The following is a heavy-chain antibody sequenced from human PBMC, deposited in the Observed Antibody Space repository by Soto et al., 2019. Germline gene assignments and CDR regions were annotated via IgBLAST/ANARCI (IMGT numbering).Heavy chain of an antibody. J-gene: IGHJ3*02. CDR3: ARSNVVIVGTMGGGGAFAI. D-gene: IGHD5-12*01. V-gene: IGHV1-69*02. CDR2: IIPILGIA. CDR1: GGTFSSYT. Sequence: QVQLVQSGAEVKKPGSSVKVSCKASGGTFSSYTISWVRQAPGQGLEWMGRIIPILGIANYAQKFQGRVTITADKSPGRAYVDLSRLGSEDTVVYYWARSNVVIVGTMGGGGAFAIWGQGTMVTVSS.